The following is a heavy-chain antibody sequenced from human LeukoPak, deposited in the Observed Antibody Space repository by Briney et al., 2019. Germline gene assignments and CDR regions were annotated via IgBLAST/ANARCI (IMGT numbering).Heavy chain of an antibody. J-gene: IGHJ1*01. D-gene: IGHD3-22*01. CDR2: IRYDDGNTK. CDR1: GFTFSNYG. V-gene: IGHV3-30*02. CDR3: ANSYYDSSGYYTQH. Sequence: GGSLRLSCAVSGFTFSNYGMHWVRQAPGKGLEWVATIRYDDGNTKNYADSVKGRFTISRDNSQNTLYLQMNSLRAEDTAVYYCANSYYDSSGYYTQHWGQGTLVTVSS.